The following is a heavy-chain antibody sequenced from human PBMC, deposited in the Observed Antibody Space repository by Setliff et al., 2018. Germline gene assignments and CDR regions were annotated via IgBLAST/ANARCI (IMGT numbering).Heavy chain of an antibody. V-gene: IGHV1-18*01. J-gene: IGHJ4*02. CDR2: ISPYSGDT. CDR1: GFRFTSFG. CDR3: AREVLSTVVAWDY. Sequence: GASVKVSCKTSGFRFTSFGFSWVRQAPGQGLEWMGWISPYSGDTTFAQKFQGRVTITRDTSNSTDYMDLSRLTSDDTAVYYCAREVLSTVVAWDYWGQGTLVTVSS. D-gene: IGHD4-17*01.